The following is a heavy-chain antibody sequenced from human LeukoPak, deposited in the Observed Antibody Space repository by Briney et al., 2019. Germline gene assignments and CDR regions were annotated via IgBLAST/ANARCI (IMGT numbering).Heavy chain of an antibody. J-gene: IGHJ6*03. CDR3: ARDPYRGATYMDV. CDR1: GFTFSSYA. V-gene: IGHV3-30*04. CDR2: ISYDGSDK. Sequence: PGRSLRLSCAASGFTFSSYAMHWVRQAPGKGLEWVAVISYDGSDKYYADSVKGRFTISRDNSKNTLYLQMNSLRAEDTAVYYCARDPYRGATYMDVWGKGTTVTVSS. D-gene: IGHD1-26*01.